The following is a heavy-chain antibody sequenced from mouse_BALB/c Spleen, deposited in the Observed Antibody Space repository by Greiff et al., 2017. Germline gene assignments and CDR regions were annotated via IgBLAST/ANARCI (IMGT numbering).Heavy chain of an antibody. CDR1: GFTFSSYA. CDR2: ISSGGSYT. J-gene: IGHJ3*01. V-gene: IGHV5-9-4*01. CDR3: ARGGSMITTRAWFAY. Sequence: EVQVVESGGGLVKPGGSLKLSCAASGFTFSSYAMSWVRQSPEKSLEWVAEISSGGSYTYYPDTVTGRFTISRDNAKNTLYLEMSSLRSEDTAMYYCARGGSMITTRAWFAYWGQGTLVTVSA. D-gene: IGHD2-4*01.